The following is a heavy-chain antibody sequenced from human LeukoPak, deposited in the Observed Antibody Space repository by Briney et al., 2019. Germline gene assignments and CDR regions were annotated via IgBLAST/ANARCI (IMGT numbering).Heavy chain of an antibody. V-gene: IGHV3-21*01. CDR1: GFTFSSYS. CDR3: ARLRADYYYMDV. Sequence: PGGSLRLSCAASGFTFSSYSMNWVRQAPGKGLEWVSSISSSSSYIYYADSVKGRFTISRDNAKNSVYLQMKSLRAEDTAVYYCARLRADYYYMDVWGKGTTVTVSS. J-gene: IGHJ6*03. CDR2: ISSSSSYI.